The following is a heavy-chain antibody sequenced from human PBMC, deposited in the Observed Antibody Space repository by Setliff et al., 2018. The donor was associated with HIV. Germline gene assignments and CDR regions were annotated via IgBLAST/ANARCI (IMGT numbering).Heavy chain of an antibody. J-gene: IGHJ5*02. D-gene: IGHD2-8*01. CDR2: IYYSGST. Sequence: PSETLSLTCSVSGGSISSNKYYWSWIRQPPGKGLEWIGSIYYSGSTYYNPSLKSRVTISVDTSKNQFSLKLSSVTAADAAVYYCARDAPTVYANGWFNPWGQGTLVTVSS. V-gene: IGHV4-39*02. CDR3: ARDAPTVYANGWFNP. CDR1: GGSISSNKYY.